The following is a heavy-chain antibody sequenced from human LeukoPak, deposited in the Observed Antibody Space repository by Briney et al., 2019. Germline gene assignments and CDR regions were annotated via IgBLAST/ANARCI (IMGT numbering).Heavy chain of an antibody. J-gene: IGHJ5*02. CDR3: ARGQDYDFWSGYNWFDP. D-gene: IGHD3-3*01. V-gene: IGHV3-48*01. CDR1: GFTFSSYS. Sequence: GGSLRLSCAASGFTFSSYSMNWVRQAPGKGLEWGSYISSSSSTIYYADSVKGRFTISRDNAKNSLYLQMNSLRAEDTAVYYCARGQDYDFWSGYNWFDPWGQGTLVTVSS. CDR2: ISSSSSTI.